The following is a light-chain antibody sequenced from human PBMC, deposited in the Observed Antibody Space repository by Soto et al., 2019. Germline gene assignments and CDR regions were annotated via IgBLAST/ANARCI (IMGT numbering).Light chain of an antibody. V-gene: IGKV3-20*01. J-gene: IGKJ1*01. CDR2: GAS. Sequence: IVLTQSPGTLSLSPGDRATLSCRARQSTGNYLAWPQPKPGQAPKLLIYGASTRAPGIPDRFNGSGSGTDFTLTISRLEADDVAVYHCHQYGSSVRAFGQGTKLEIK. CDR1: QSTGNY. CDR3: HQYGSSVRA.